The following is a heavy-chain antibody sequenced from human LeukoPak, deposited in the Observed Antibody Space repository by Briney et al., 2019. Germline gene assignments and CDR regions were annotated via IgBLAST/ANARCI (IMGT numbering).Heavy chain of an antibody. J-gene: IGHJ4*02. V-gene: IGHV1-8*01. D-gene: IGHD3-10*01. CDR2: MNPNSGNT. CDR1: GYTFTSYD. CDR3: ARARGGGDLYYYGSGDNYYFDY. Sequence: GASVKVSCKASGYTFTSYDINWVRQATGQGLEWMGWMNPNSGNTGYAQKFQGRVTMTRNTSISTAYMELSSLRSEDTAVYYCARARGGGDLYYYGSGDNYYFDYWGQGTLVTVSS.